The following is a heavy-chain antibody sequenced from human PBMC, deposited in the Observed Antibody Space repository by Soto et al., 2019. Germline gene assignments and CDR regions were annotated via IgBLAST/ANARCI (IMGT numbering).Heavy chain of an antibody. CDR3: ARHYSSGSRNWFDP. V-gene: IGHV4-39*01. J-gene: IGHJ5*02. CDR2: IYYSGST. D-gene: IGHD6-19*01. CDR1: GGSINSSSYF. Sequence: SETLSLTCSVSGGSINSSSYFWGWVRQPPGKGLEWIGSIYYSGSTYYNPSLRSRVTISVDTSKNQFSLKLSSVTAADTAVFYCARHYSSGSRNWFDPWGQGTLVTVS.